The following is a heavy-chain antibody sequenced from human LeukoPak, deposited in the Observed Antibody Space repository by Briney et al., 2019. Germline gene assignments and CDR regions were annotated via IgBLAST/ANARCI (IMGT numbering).Heavy chain of an antibody. D-gene: IGHD4-17*01. Sequence: GGSLRLSCAASEFTFSSYSMNWVRQAPGKGLEWVSCITNSGNSKSYADSVKGRFTISRDNTKNSLYLQMNGLRAEDTAVYYCAREEDGDYAYWGQGTLVTVSS. J-gene: IGHJ4*02. CDR2: ITNSGNSK. CDR1: EFTFSSYS. V-gene: IGHV3-48*01. CDR3: AREEDGDYAY.